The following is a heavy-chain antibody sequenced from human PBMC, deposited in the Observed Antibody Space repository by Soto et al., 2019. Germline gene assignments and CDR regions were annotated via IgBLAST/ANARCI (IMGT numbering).Heavy chain of an antibody. CDR3: ARQKGYSSSSRAFDI. CDR1: GYTLTSYG. D-gene: IGHD6-6*01. J-gene: IGHJ3*02. CDR2: ISAYNGNT. V-gene: IGHV1-18*01. Sequence: ASVKVSCKASGYTLTSYGISWVRKAPGQGLEWMGWISAYNGNTNYAKKLQGRVTMTTDTSTITAYMELRSLRSHDTTLYYFARQKGYSSSSRAFDIWGQGTMVTVSS.